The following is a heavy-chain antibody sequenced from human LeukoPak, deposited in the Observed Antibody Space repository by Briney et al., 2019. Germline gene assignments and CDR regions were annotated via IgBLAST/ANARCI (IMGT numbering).Heavy chain of an antibody. D-gene: IGHD1-26*01. CDR1: GFTFSSYA. CDR3: AKGRSGSYYEFDY. Sequence: GGSPRLSCAVSGFTFSSYAMSWVRQAPGKGLEWVSAISGSGGSTYYADSVKGRFTISRDNSKNTLYLQMNSLRAEDTAVYYCAKGRSGSYYEFDYWGQGTLVTVSS. V-gene: IGHV3-23*01. CDR2: ISGSGGST. J-gene: IGHJ4*02.